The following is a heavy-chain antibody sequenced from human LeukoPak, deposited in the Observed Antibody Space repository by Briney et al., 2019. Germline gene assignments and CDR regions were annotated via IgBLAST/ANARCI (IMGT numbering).Heavy chain of an antibody. D-gene: IGHD1-26*01. CDR3: ARVRGSSGSYEYYHYMDV. CDR2: FYHGGST. CDR1: GYSISTGYY. Sequence: SETLSLTCTVSGYSISTGYYWDWIRQPPGQGLEWIGTFYHGGSTYYNPSLKSRVTMSVDTSKKQFSLKLSSVTAADTAVYYCARVRGSSGSYEYYHYMDVWGKGTTVTISS. V-gene: IGHV4-38-2*02. J-gene: IGHJ6*03.